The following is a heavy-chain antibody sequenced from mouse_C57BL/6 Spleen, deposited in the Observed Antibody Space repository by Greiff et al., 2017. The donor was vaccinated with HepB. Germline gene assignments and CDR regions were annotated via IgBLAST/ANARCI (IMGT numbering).Heavy chain of an antibody. CDR1: GYTFTSYW. CDR2: IDPSDSET. J-gene: IGHJ1*03. D-gene: IGHD2-2*01. CDR3: ARGEGGYDVRWYFDV. Sequence: QVQLQQPGAELVRPGSSVKLSCKASGYTFTSYWMHWVKQRPIQGLEWIGNIDPSDSETHYNQKFKDKATLTVDKSSSTAYMQLSSLTSEDSAVYYCARGEGGYDVRWYFDVWGTGTTVTVSS. V-gene: IGHV1-52*01.